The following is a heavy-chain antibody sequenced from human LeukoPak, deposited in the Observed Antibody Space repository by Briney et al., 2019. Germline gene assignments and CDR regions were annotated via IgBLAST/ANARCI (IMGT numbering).Heavy chain of an antibody. Sequence: SETLSLTCAVSGGSISSGGYSWSWIRQPPGKGLEWIGYIYHSGSTYYNPSLKSRVTISVDRSKNQFSLKLSSVTAADTAVYYCARGRDWKKFGELPIRRVGFDIWGQGTMVTVSS. CDR2: IYHSGST. V-gene: IGHV4-30-2*01. CDR1: GGSISSGGYS. J-gene: IGHJ3*02. D-gene: IGHD3-10*01. CDR3: ARGRDWKKFGELPIRRVGFDI.